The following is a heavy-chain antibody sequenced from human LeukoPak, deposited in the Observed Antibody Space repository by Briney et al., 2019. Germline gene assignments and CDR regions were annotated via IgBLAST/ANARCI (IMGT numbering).Heavy chain of an antibody. CDR2: IYTSGST. CDR3: ASPPSAYGSGSYGDYYFDY. D-gene: IGHD3-10*01. J-gene: IGHJ4*02. Sequence: PSETLSLTCTVSGGSISSGSYYWSWIRQPAGKGLEWIGRIYTSGSTNYNPSLKSRVTISVDTSKNQFSLKLSSVTAADTAVYYCASPPSAYGSGSYGDYYFDYWGQGTLVTVSS. V-gene: IGHV4-61*02. CDR1: GGSISSGSYY.